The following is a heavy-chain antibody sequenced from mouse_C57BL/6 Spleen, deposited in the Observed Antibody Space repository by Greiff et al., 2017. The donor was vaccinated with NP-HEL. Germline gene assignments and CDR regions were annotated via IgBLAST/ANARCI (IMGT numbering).Heavy chain of an antibody. CDR1: GYSITSGYY. V-gene: IGHV3-6*01. D-gene: IGHD2-5*01. CDR2: ISYDGSN. Sequence: VQLKESGPGLVKPSQSLSLTCSVTGYSITSGYYWNWIRQFPGNKLEWMGYISYDGSNNYNPSLKNRISITRDTSKNQFFLKLNSVTTEDTATYYCARGSNYDYAMDYWGQGTSVTVSS. CDR3: ARGSNYDYAMDY. J-gene: IGHJ4*01.